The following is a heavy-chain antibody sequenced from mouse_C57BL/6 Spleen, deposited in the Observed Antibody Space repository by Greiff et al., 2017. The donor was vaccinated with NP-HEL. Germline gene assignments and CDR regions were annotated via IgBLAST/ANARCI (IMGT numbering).Heavy chain of an antibody. V-gene: IGHV14-1*01. CDR1: GFNIKDYY. J-gene: IGHJ1*03. CDR2: IDPEDGDT. Sequence: EVQLQQSGAELVRPGASVKLSCTASGFNIKDYYMHWVKQRPEQGLEWIGRIDPEDGDTEYAPKFQGKATMTADTSSNTAYLQLSSLTSEDTAVYYWTPITTVRSYWYFDVWGTGTTVTVSS. D-gene: IGHD1-1*01. CDR3: TPITTVRSYWYFDV.